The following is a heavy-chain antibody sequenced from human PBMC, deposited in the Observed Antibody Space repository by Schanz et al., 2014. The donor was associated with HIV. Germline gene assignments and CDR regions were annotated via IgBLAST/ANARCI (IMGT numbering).Heavy chain of an antibody. D-gene: IGHD3-10*01. CDR3: ARDGSLNRGFDY. CDR2: LWYDGTNT. CDR1: GFTFSTYG. V-gene: IGHV3-33*01. Sequence: QVQLVESGGGVVQPGTSLRLSCAVSGFTFSTYGMHWVRQAPGKGLDWVAALWYDGTNTLYADSVKGRFTISRDNSKNTLHLQMNSLGAEDTAVYYCARDGSLNRGFDYWGQGTLVTVSS. J-gene: IGHJ4*02.